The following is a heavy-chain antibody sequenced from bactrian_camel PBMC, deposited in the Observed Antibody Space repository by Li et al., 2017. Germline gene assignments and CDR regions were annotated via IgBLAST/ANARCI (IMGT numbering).Heavy chain of an antibody. Sequence: VQLVESGGGSVQAGGSLTLSCTSSRPIHCMGWYRQAPGKQREWVAAAFRGTTTEYLADNVKGRFTISRGNAKNTLYLRMNGLKPEDTAMYYCAAGLRGGSWLVGMKFEHWGQGTQVTVS. CDR2: AFRGTTTE. J-gene: IGHJ4*01. D-gene: IGHD6*01. V-gene: IGHV3S54*01. CDR1: RPIHCM. CDR3: AAGLRGGSWLVGMKFEH.